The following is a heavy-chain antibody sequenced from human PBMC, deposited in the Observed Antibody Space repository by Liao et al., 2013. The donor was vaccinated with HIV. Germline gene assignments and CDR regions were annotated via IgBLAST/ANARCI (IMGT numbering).Heavy chain of an antibody. CDR2: VHTSGSA. V-gene: IGHV4-61*02. J-gene: IGHJ3*02. D-gene: IGHD3/OR15-3a*01. CDR3: ARVLDWGSLVGAFDI. CDR1: GISISSGSDY. Sequence: QVQLQESGPGLVKPSQDLSLICTVSGISISSGSDYWGWIRQPAGRGLEWIGRVHTSGSATSSPSLKSRTTISLDTPKNEFSLRLSSVSAADTAMYFCARVLDWGSLVGAFDIWGQGMMVTVSS.